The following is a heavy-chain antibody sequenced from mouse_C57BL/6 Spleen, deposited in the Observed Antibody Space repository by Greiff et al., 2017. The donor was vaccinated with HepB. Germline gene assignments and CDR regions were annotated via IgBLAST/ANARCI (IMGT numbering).Heavy chain of an antibody. CDR1: GYAFSSYW. CDR3: ARGRATVVAHVDY. D-gene: IGHD1-1*01. J-gene: IGHJ2*01. Sequence: VMLVESGAELVKPGASVKISCKASGYAFSSYWMNWVKQRPGKGLEWIGQIYPGDGDTNYNGKFKGKATLTADKSSSTAYMQLSSLTSEDSAVYFCARGRATVVAHVDYWGQGTTLTVSS. V-gene: IGHV1-80*01. CDR2: IYPGDGDT.